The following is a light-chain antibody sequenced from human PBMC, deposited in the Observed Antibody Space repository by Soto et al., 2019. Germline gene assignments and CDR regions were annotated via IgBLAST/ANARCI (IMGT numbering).Light chain of an antibody. CDR3: QQANSFPLT. V-gene: IGKV1-39*01. CDR2: AAS. J-gene: IGKJ4*01. CDR1: QSISSY. Sequence: DIQMTQSPSSLCASVGDRVTLTCRASQSISSYLNWYQQKPGKAPKLLIYAASSLQSGVPSRFSGSGSGTDFTLTISSLQPEDFATYYCQQANSFPLTFGGGTKVDIK.